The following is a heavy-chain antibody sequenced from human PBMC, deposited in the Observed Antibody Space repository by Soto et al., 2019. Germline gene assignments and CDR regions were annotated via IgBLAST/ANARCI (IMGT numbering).Heavy chain of an antibody. CDR2: IYYSGST. V-gene: IGHV4-59*01. J-gene: IGHJ4*02. D-gene: IGHD3-16*01. CDR3: ARARRLSIDF. Sequence: SETLSLTCTVSGGSISSYYWSWIRQPPGKGLEWIGYIYYSGSTNYNPSLKSRVTISVDTSKNQFSLKLSSVTAADTAVYYCARARRLSIDFRARGILVTGS. CDR1: GGSISSYY.